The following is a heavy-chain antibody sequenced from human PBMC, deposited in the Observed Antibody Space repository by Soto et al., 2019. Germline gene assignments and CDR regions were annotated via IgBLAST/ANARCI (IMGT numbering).Heavy chain of an antibody. J-gene: IGHJ4*02. D-gene: IGHD4-4*01. CDR2: INTDGTGT. CDR1: GFTLSNYV. CDR3: VRDPGHSNVILEY. Sequence: GGSLRLSCAVSGFTLSNYVMHWVRQAPGKGLVWVSRINTDGTGTTYAESVKGRFTVSRDNAKNTIYLKKKSLGAEDTAVYYCVRDPGHSNVILEYWGQGSLVTVSS. V-gene: IGHV3-74*01.